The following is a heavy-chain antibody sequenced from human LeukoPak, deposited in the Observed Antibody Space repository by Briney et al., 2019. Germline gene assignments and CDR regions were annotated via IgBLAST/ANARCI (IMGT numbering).Heavy chain of an antibody. V-gene: IGHV3-74*02. Sequence: ESGGGLVPPGGSLPISCAASGFTVSNDWMHWVGQAPGKGPVWISRIRDNGIGAHSADPANGRFTISRDNAKNPLYLQMTSLRADDTAVYYCARMGVGDTGLDFWGQGGLVTVSS. CDR3: ARMGVGDTGLDF. CDR1: GFTVSNDW. CDR2: IRDNGIGA. J-gene: IGHJ4*02. D-gene: IGHD1-26*01.